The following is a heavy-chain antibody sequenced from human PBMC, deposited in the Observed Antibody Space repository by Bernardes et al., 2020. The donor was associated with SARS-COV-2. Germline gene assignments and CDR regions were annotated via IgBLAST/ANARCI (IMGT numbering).Heavy chain of an antibody. V-gene: IGHV3-66*02. CDR2: IYRGGST. J-gene: IGHJ4*02. D-gene: IGHD6-19*01. CDR1: GFTVSDSY. CDR3: ARRRAGGWDLDY. Sequence: GGSLRLSCVASGFTVSDSYMTWVRQAPGKGLEWVSVIYRGGSTYYADSVRGRFTISRDSSKNTLYLQMNSLRTEDTAIYYCARRRAGGWDLDYWGQGTLVTVSS.